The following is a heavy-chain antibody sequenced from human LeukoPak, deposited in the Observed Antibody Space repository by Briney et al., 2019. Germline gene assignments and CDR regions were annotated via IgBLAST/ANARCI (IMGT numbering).Heavy chain of an antibody. CDR3: AKAHPGFDY. CDR1: GFTFSSYS. J-gene: IGHJ4*02. Sequence: GGSLRLSCAVSGFTFSSYSMNWVRQAPGKGLEWVSSISSSSSYIYYADSVKGRFTISRDNAQDSLFLQMNSLGAEDTAVYYCAKAHPGFDYWGQGVLVTVSS. CDR2: ISSSSSYI. V-gene: IGHV3-21*01.